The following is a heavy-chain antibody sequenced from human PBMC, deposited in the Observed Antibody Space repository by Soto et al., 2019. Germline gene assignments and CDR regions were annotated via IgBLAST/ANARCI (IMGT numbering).Heavy chain of an antibody. CDR3: ARDRGYRSGSFGS. CDR1: GGSISSNY. V-gene: IGHV4-59*12. D-gene: IGHD5-18*01. Sequence: PSETLSLTCTVSGGSISSNYWSWIRQPPGKGLEWIGSIYYSGTTNYNPSLKSRVTISVDTSKNQFSLKLTSVTAADTAMYYCARDRGYRSGSFGSWGQGVLVTVSS. J-gene: IGHJ5*02. CDR2: IYYSGTT.